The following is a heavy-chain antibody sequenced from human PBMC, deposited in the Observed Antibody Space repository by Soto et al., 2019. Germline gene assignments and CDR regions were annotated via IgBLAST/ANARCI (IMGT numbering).Heavy chain of an antibody. CDR2: ISGSGGST. CDR3: ARTITTVVTTFDY. V-gene: IGHV3-23*01. J-gene: IGHJ4*02. CDR1: GFTFSSYA. Sequence: LRLSCAASGFTFSSYAMSWVRQAPGKGLEWVSAISGSGGSTYYADSVKGRFTISRDNSKNTLYLQMNSLRAEDTAVYYCARTITTVVTTFDYWGQGTLVTVSS. D-gene: IGHD4-17*01.